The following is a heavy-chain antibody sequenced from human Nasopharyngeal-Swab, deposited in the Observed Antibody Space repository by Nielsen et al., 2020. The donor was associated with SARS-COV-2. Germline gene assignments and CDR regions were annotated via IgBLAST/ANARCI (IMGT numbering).Heavy chain of an antibody. D-gene: IGHD6-25*01. V-gene: IGHV3-53*04. Sequence: GGSLRLSCAASGFTVSSNYMSWVRQAPGKELEWVSVIYSGGSTYYADSVKGRFTISRHNSKNTLYLQMNSLRAEDTAVYYCATYPRHDAFDIWGQGTMVTVSS. CDR3: ATYPRHDAFDI. CDR2: IYSGGST. CDR1: GFTVSSNY. J-gene: IGHJ3*02.